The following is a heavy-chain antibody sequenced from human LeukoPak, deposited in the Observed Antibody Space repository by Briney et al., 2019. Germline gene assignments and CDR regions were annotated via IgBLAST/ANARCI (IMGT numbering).Heavy chain of an antibody. V-gene: IGHV3-11*01. CDR1: GFTFSDYY. CDR3: ASQGRRDGYNPPVY. CDR2: ISSSASTI. Sequence: PGGSLRLSCAASGFTFSDYYMSWIRQAPGKGLEWVSCISSSASTIDYEDSVKGRFTISRDNAKNSLYLQMNSLRAEDTAVYYCASQGRRDGYNPPVYWGQGTLVTVSS. J-gene: IGHJ4*02. D-gene: IGHD5-24*01.